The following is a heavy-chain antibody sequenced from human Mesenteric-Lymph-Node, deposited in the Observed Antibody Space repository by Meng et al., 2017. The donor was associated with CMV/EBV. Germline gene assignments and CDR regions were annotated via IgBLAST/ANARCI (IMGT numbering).Heavy chain of an antibody. CDR3: AKDRRGYIDY. Sequence: GESLKISCAASGFTFSSYAMHWVRQAPGKGLEWVAVISYDGSNKYYADSVKGRFTISRDNSKNTLHLQMNSLRAEDTAVYYCAKDRRGYIDYWGQGTLVTVSS. J-gene: IGHJ4*02. CDR2: ISYDGSNK. V-gene: IGHV3-30-3*01. CDR1: GFTFSSYA. D-gene: IGHD5-12*01.